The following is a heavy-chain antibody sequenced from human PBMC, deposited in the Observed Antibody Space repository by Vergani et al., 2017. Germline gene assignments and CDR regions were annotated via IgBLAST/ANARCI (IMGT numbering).Heavy chain of an antibody. D-gene: IGHD2-21*01. CDR3: AELYGDEGFSPF. Sequence: EVQLLESGGGSAQPGESLRLSCVASGFTFTAHGLNWVRQAPGKGLEWVSGISGQHFRTHYADSVKGRFTISRDDSKNTVYLQINSLRAEDTAFYYCAELYGDEGFSPFWGQGTLVTVSS. CDR1: GFTFTAHG. V-gene: IGHV3-23*01. CDR2: ISGQHFRT. J-gene: IGHJ4*02.